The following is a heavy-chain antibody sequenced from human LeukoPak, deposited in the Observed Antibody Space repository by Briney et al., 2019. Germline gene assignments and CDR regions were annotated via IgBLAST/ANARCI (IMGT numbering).Heavy chain of an antibody. CDR2: IYHSGST. CDR3: ASLTYYYDSSGYYRFDY. D-gene: IGHD3-22*01. CDR1: GYSISSGYY. J-gene: IGHJ4*02. V-gene: IGHV4-38-2*02. Sequence: PSETLSLTCTVSGYSISSGYYWGWIRQPPGKGLEWIGSIYHSGSTYYNPSLKSRVTISVDTSKNQFSLKLSSVTAADTAVYYCASLTYYYDSSGYYRFDYWGQGTLVTVSS.